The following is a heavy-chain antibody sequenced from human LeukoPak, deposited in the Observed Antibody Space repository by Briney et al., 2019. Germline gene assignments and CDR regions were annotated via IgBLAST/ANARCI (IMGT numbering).Heavy chain of an antibody. J-gene: IGHJ4*02. D-gene: IGHD2-21*01. CDR2: INEDGSAQ. CDR1: VFTFSNYW. Sequence: GGSLRLSRAASVFTFSNYWMSWVRQAPGKGLEWVANINEDGSAQYYVGSVRGRFTISRDNAKNSLYLQMNSLRVEDTAVYYCASDSFSISAQSTVNFGYWGQGILVTVSS. V-gene: IGHV3-7*01. CDR3: ASDSFSISAQSTVNFGY.